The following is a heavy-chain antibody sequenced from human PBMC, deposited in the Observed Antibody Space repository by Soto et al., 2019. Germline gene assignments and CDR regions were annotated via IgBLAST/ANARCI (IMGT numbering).Heavy chain of an antibody. CDR2: IGSSGLSV. CDR3: ARELRQLLSHNSYYDYLAV. D-gene: IGHD2-2*01. Sequence: QVHLVESGGGLVKPGGSLRLSCAASGFTFSDYQMSWIRQAPGKGLEWVSYIGSSGLSVYYEDSVKGRFTISRDNANNCLYLQMNSLRAEDSAVYYFARELRQLLSHNSYYDYLAVWGKGTTVSVSS. V-gene: IGHV3-11*01. J-gene: IGHJ6*03. CDR1: GFTFSDYQ.